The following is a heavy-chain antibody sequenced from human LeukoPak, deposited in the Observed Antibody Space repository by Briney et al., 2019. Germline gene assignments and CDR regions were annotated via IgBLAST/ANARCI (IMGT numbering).Heavy chain of an antibody. D-gene: IGHD6-6*01. Sequence: PSETLSLTCSVSGDSISSGDYYWTWIRQPPGKGLEWIGYNYYSGSTYYNPSLKSRVTISIDTSKNQFSLNLSSVTAADTAVYYCARDIQQLVRSASDIWGQGTMVTVSS. CDR2: NYYSGST. V-gene: IGHV4-30-4*08. CDR1: GDSISSGDYY. J-gene: IGHJ3*02. CDR3: ARDIQQLVRSASDI.